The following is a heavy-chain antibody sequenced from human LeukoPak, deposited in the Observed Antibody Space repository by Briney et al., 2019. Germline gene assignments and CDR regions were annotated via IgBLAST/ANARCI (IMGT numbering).Heavy chain of an antibody. D-gene: IGHD6-13*01. CDR3: TQYSSSRLLGFDY. J-gene: IGHJ4*02. Sequence: SVKVSCKASGGTFSSYAISWVRQAPGQGLEWMGRIIPILGIANYAQKFQGRVTITADKSTSTAYMELSSLRSEDTAVYYRTQYSSSRLLGFDYWGQGTLVTVSS. CDR2: IIPILGIA. CDR1: GGTFSSYA. V-gene: IGHV1-69*04.